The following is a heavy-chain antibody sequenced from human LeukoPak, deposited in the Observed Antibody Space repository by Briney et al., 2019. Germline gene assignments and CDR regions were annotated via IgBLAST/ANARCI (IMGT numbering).Heavy chain of an antibody. V-gene: IGHV3-74*01. CDR3: ARVRGDWMGGRVH. CDR2: INSDGSST. Sequence: GGSLGLSCAASGFTFSSYWMRWVRQAPGKGLEWIARINSDGSSTSYADSVKGRFTISRGNAKHTLYLQMNSLRAEDTAGYFCARVRGDWMGGRVHWGQGTLVTVSS. CDR1: GFTFSSYW. D-gene: IGHD2-21*02. J-gene: IGHJ1*01.